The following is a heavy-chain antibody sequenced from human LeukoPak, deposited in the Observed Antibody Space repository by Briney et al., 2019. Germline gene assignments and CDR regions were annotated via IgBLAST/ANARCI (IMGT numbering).Heavy chain of an antibody. CDR2: ISSSSSYI. J-gene: IGHJ4*02. V-gene: IGHV3-21*01. CDR3: ARGRLAGYSSSSDFDY. D-gene: IGHD6-13*01. Sequence: GGSLRLSCAASGFTFNSYTMSWVRQTPGKGLEWVSSISSSSSYIYDADSVEGRFTISRDNAKNSLYLQMNSLRAEDTAVYYCARGRLAGYSSSSDFDYWGQGTLVTVSS. CDR1: GFTFNSYT.